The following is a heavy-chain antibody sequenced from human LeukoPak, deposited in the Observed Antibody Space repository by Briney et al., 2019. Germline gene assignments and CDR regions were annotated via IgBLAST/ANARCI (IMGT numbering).Heavy chain of an antibody. CDR1: GGSISSGGYS. CDR3: ARVPSENYYYYYMDV. CDR2: IYYSGST. Sequence: PSETLSLTCAVSGGSISSGGYSWSWIRQPPGKGLEWIGYIYYSGSTYYNPSLKSRVTISVDTSKNQFSLKLSSVTAADTAVYYCARVPSENYYYYYMDVWGKGTTVTVSS. J-gene: IGHJ6*03. V-gene: IGHV4-30-4*07. D-gene: IGHD2-2*01.